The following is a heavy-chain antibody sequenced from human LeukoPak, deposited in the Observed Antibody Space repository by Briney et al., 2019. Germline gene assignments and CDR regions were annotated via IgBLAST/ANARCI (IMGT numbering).Heavy chain of an antibody. CDR3: ARGPISYSNYYFDY. D-gene: IGHD4-11*01. J-gene: IGHJ4*02. CDR2: ISAYNGNT. Sequence: ASVKVSCKASGYTFTTHGISWARQAPGQGLEWMGWISAYNGNTNYAQKLQGRVTMTTDTSTSTAYMELRSLRSDDTAVYYCARGPISYSNYYFDYWGQGTLVTVSS. V-gene: IGHV1-18*01. CDR1: GYTFTTHG.